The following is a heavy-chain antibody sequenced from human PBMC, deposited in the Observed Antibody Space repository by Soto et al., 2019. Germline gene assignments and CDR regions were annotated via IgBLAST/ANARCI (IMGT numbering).Heavy chain of an antibody. J-gene: IGHJ4*02. CDR3: ASEKTKFDY. CDR1: GYILTDYY. Sequence: SVKSCCKTSGYILTDYYMHWVRQAHGQGLEWMGWINPNSGGTNYAQKFQGRVTMTTDTPISIAYLDLANLTFDDTAVYYCASEKTKFDYWGQGTLVTVSS. CDR2: INPNSGGT. V-gene: IGHV1-2*02.